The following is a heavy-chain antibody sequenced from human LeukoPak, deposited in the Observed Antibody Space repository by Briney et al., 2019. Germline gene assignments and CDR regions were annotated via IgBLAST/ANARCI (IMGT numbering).Heavy chain of an antibody. D-gene: IGHD3-10*01. CDR3: ARLGSGSFNYYYYGMDV. J-gene: IGHJ6*04. CDR1: GGTFSSYA. V-gene: IGHV1-69*06. Sequence: GSSVKLCCKAAGGTFSSYAISWRRQAPGQGLEWMGGIIPILGTANYAQKFQGRVTITADKSTSTAYMELSSLRSEDTAVYYCARLGSGSFNYYYYGMDVWGKGTTVTVSS. CDR2: IIPILGTA.